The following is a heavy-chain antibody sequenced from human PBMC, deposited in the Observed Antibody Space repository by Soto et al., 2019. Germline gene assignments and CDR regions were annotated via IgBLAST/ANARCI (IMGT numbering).Heavy chain of an antibody. CDR3: ERERLEVTPQNWFDP. Sequence: SETLSLTCTVSGGSVSSGSYYWSWIRQPPGKGLEWIGYIYYSGSTNYNPSLKSRVTISIDTSKNQFSLKLSSVTAADTAVYYCERERLEVTPQNWFDPWGQGTLVTVSS. J-gene: IGHJ5*02. V-gene: IGHV4-61*01. CDR1: GGSVSSGSYY. CDR2: IYYSGST. D-gene: IGHD3-3*01.